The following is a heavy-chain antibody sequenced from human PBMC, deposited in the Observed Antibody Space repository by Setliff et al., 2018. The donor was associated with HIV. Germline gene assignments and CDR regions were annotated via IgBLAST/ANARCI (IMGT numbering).Heavy chain of an antibody. Sequence: ASVKVSCKASGYIFTSHKIHWVRQAPGQGLEWMGWISAYNGNTNYAQKLQGRVTMTTDTSTSTAYMELRSLRSDDTAVYYCARDTAMVSFRWFDPWGQGTLVTVSS. CDR3: ARDTAMVSFRWFDP. J-gene: IGHJ5*02. D-gene: IGHD5-18*01. CDR2: ISAYNGNT. CDR1: GYIFTSHK. V-gene: IGHV1-18*04.